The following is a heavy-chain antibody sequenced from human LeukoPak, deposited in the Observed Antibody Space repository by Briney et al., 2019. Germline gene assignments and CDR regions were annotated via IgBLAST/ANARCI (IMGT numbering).Heavy chain of an antibody. J-gene: IGHJ4*02. Sequence: GRSLRLSCAASGFTFSSYAMHWVRQAPGKGLEWVAVISYDGSNKYYADSVKGRFTISRDNSKSTLYLQMNSLRAEDTAVYYCARDASYGSGSFVTYWGQGTLVTDSS. CDR3: ARDASYGSGSFVTY. CDR1: GFTFSSYA. D-gene: IGHD3-10*01. V-gene: IGHV3-30*04. CDR2: ISYDGSNK.